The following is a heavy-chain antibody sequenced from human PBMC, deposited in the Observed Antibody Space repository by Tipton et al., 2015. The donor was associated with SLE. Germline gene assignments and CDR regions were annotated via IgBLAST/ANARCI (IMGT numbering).Heavy chain of an antibody. CDR3: ARALWATADSGYFQH. V-gene: IGHV3-20*04. Sequence: SLRLCCAASGFTFDDYGMSWVRQAPGKGLEWVSGINWNGGSTGYADSVKGRFTISRDNAKNSLYLQMNSLRAEDTALYYCARALWATADSGYFQHWGQGTLVTVSS. J-gene: IGHJ1*01. CDR1: GFTFDDYG. CDR2: INWNGGST. D-gene: IGHD3-10*01.